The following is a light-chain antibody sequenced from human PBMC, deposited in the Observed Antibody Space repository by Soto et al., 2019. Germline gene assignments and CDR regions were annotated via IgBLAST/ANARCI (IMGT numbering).Light chain of an antibody. CDR1: SSDVGGYNY. Sequence: QSVLTQPRSVSGSPGQSVTISCTGTSSDVGGYNYVSWYQQHPGKAPKLMIYDVSKRPSGVPDRFSGSKSGNTASLTISGLQAEDEADYYRCSYAGSYTFVVFGGGTKVTVL. J-gene: IGLJ3*02. CDR2: DVS. V-gene: IGLV2-11*01. CDR3: CSYAGSYTFVV.